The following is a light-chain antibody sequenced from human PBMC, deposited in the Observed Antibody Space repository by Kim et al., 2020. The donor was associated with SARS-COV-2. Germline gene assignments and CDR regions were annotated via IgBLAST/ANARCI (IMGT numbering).Light chain of an antibody. CDR1: QSVGSY. CDR3: QQYGSSPRT. V-gene: IGKV3-20*01. J-gene: IGKJ1*01. CDR2: DAS. Sequence: LSPGERAALSCRASQSVGSYLAWYQPRPGQTPRLLIYDASKRATGIPARFSGSGSGTDFTLTISRLEPEDFAVYYCQQYGSSPRTFGQGTKVDIK.